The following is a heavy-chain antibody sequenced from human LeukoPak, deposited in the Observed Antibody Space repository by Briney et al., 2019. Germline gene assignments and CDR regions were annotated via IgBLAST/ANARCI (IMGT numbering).Heavy chain of an antibody. J-gene: IGHJ5*02. CDR1: GGSISSYY. CDR2: IYYSGST. V-gene: IGHV4-39*01. CDR3: AGHRITIFGVVINLDP. Sequence: SETLSLTCTVSGGSISSYYWGWIRQPPGKGLEWIGSIYYSGSTYYNPSLKSRVTISVDTSKNQFSLKLSSVTAADTAVYYCAGHRITIFGVVINLDPWGQGTLVTVSS. D-gene: IGHD3-3*01.